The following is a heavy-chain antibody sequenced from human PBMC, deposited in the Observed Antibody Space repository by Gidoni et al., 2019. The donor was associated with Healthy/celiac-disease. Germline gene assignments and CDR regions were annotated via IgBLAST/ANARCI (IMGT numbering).Heavy chain of an antibody. CDR2: ISSNGGST. D-gene: IGHD3-22*01. J-gene: IGHJ3*02. CDR3: ARGGYYYDSSGGAFDI. CDR1: GFTFSSYA. Sequence: EVQLVESGEGLVQPGGSLRLSCAASGFTFSSYAMHLVRHAPGKGLEYVSAISSNGGSTYYADSVKGRFTISRDNSKNTLYLQMGSLRAEDMAVYYCARGGYYYDSSGGAFDIWGQGTMVTVSS. V-gene: IGHV3-64*02.